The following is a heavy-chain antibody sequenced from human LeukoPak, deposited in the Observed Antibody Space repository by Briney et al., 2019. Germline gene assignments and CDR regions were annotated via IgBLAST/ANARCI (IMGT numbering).Heavy chain of an antibody. V-gene: IGHV1-69*13. D-gene: IGHD1-26*01. CDR1: GGTFSSYA. Sequence: GASVKVSCKASGGTFSSYAISWVRQAPGQGLEWMGGIIPIFGTANYAQKFQGRVTITADESTSTAYMELSSLRSEDTAVYYCARVHARPINGSYNYYYGMDVWGQGTTVTVSS. CDR3: ARVHARPINGSYNYYYGMDV. CDR2: IIPIFGTA. J-gene: IGHJ6*02.